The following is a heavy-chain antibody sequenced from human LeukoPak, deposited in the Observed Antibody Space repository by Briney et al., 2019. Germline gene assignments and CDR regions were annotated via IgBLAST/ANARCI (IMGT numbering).Heavy chain of an antibody. Sequence: ASVKVSCKASGGTFSSYAISWVRQAPGKGLEWMGGFDPEDGETIYAQKFQGRVTMTEDTSTDTAYMELSSLRSEDTAVYYCATGYSYGPGHYWGQGTLVTVSS. CDR2: FDPEDGET. D-gene: IGHD5-18*01. V-gene: IGHV1-24*01. J-gene: IGHJ4*02. CDR1: GGTFSSYA. CDR3: ATGYSYGPGHY.